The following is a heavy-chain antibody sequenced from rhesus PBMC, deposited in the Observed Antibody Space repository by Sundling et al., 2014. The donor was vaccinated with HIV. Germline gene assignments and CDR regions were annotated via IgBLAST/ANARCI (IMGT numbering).Heavy chain of an antibody. D-gene: IGHD5-24*01. V-gene: IGHV4-143*01. Sequence: QVQLQESGPGLVKPSETLSLTCAVSGGSISAVYYWAWIRRPPGKGLEWIGGFYGNNHVTNYNPSLKSRVTISEDTSKNHFSLRLTSVTAADTAVYFCARLLVGTFDVWGPGVLVTVSS. CDR3: ARLLVGTFDV. CDR2: FYGNNHVT. J-gene: IGHJ5-1*01. CDR1: GGSISAVYY.